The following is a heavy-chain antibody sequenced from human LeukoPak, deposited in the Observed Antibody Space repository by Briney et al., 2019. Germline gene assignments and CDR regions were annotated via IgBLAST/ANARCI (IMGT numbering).Heavy chain of an antibody. CDR3: ARAPYYDILTGYYREYYYYYMDV. Sequence: ASVKVSCKASGYTFNSYDINWVRQAPGQGLEWMGWISAYNGNTNYAQKLQGRVTMTTDTSTSTAYMELRSLRSDDTAVYYCARAPYYDILTGYYREYYYYYMDVWGKGTTVTVSS. CDR1: GYTFNSYD. D-gene: IGHD3-9*01. J-gene: IGHJ6*03. V-gene: IGHV1-18*01. CDR2: ISAYNGNT.